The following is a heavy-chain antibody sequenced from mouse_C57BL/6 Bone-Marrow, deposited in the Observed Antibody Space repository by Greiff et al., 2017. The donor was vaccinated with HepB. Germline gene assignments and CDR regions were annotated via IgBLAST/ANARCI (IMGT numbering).Heavy chain of an antibody. J-gene: IGHJ1*03. V-gene: IGHV14-4*01. CDR3: TKGYGRSYWYFDV. CDR2: IDPENGDT. CDR1: GFNIKDDY. Sequence: VQLQQSGAELVRPGASVKLSCTASGFNIKDDYMHWVKQRPEQGLEWIGWIDPENGDTEYASKFQGKATITAATSSNTAYLQLSSLTSEDTAVYYGTKGYGRSYWYFDVWGTGTTVTVSA. D-gene: IGHD1-1*01.